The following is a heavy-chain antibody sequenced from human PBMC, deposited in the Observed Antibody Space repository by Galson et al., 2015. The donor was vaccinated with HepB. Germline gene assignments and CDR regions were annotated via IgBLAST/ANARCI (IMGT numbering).Heavy chain of an antibody. J-gene: IGHJ6*02. Sequence: SVKVSCKASGYSFSTYGVSWVRQARGQGLEWMGWINTYNGDTNYAQKFQGRVTMTAETSTTAAYMELTSLTSDDTAVYYCARFHVRVTYGDYDTAYYYHYAMDVWGQGTTVTVSS. V-gene: IGHV1-18*04. CDR1: GYSFSTYG. CDR3: ARFHVRVTYGDYDTAYYYHYAMDV. CDR2: INTYNGDT. D-gene: IGHD4-17*01.